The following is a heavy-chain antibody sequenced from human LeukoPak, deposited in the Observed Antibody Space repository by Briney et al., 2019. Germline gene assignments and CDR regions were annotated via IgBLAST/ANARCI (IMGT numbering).Heavy chain of an antibody. CDR1: GYSISSGYY. V-gene: IGHV4-38-2*02. Sequence: SETLSLTCTVSGYSISSGYYWGWIRQPPGKGLEWIGSIYYSGSTYYNPSLKSRVTISVDTSKNQFSLKLSSVTAADTAVYYCALGRRVAARPKSWYFDLWGRGTLVTVSS. D-gene: IGHD6-6*01. CDR2: IYYSGST. J-gene: IGHJ2*01. CDR3: ALGRRVAARPKSWYFDL.